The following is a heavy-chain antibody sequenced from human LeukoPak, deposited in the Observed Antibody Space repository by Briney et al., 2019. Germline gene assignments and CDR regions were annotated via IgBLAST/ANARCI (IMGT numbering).Heavy chain of an antibody. D-gene: IGHD2-21*02. CDR3: ARGGNCGGDCYAPDAFDI. Sequence: PSETLSLTCTVSGGSISSSSNYWGWIRQPPGKGLEWIASISYSGTTYYNPSLKSRVTISVDTSKNQFSLKLSSATAADTAVYYCARGGNCGGDCYAPDAFDIWGQGTRVTVSS. V-gene: IGHV4-39*01. J-gene: IGHJ3*02. CDR2: ISYSGTT. CDR1: GGSISSSSNY.